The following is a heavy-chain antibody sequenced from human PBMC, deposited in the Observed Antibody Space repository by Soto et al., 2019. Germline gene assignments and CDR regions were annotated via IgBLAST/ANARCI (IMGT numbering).Heavy chain of an antibody. CDR1: GYSISSSNW. CDR2: IYYSGST. J-gene: IGHJ3*02. Sequence: QVQLQESGPGLVKPSDTLSLTCAVSGYSISSSNWWGWIRQPPGKGLEWIGYIYYSGSTYYNPSLKSRVPXXVXTXXNQFSLKLSSVTAVDTAVYYCARNFDGSGSDAFDIWGQGTMVTVSS. D-gene: IGHD3-10*01. V-gene: IGHV4-28*01. CDR3: ARNFDGSGSDAFDI.